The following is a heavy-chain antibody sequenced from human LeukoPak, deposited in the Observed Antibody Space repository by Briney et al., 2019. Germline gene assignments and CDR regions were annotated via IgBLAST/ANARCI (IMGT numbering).Heavy chain of an antibody. J-gene: IGHJ5*02. CDR2: IYTSGST. D-gene: IGHD2-2*03. V-gene: IGHV4-61*02. CDR3: ARESLDIVVVPAPRREYNWFDP. Sequence: PSETLSLTCTVSGGSISSGSYYWSWIRQPAGKGLEWIGRIYTSGSTNYNPSLKSRVTISVDTSKNQFSLKLSSVTAADTAVYYCARESLDIVVVPAPRREYNWFDPWGQGTLVTVSS. CDR1: GGSISSGSYY.